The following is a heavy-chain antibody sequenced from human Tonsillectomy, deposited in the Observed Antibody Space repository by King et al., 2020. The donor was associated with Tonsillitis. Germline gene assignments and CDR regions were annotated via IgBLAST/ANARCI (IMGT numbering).Heavy chain of an antibody. D-gene: IGHD2-15*01. V-gene: IGHV4-38-2*02. CDR1: GYSISSGYY. Sequence: QLQESGPGLVKPSETLSLTCTVSGYSISSGYYWGWIRQSPGKGLEWIGSMYHSGSTHYNPSLKSRVTKSVDTSKNQFSLKLSSVTAADTAVYYCARVVGRFDYWGQGTLVTISS. CDR3: ARVVGRFDY. CDR2: MYHSGST. J-gene: IGHJ4*02.